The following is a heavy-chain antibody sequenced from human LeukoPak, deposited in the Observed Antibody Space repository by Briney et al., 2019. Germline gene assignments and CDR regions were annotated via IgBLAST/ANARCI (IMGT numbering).Heavy chain of an antibody. Sequence: PGGSLRLSCSASGFLFYSYAMHWVRQAPGRGLEYVAAVTSSGSSTFHANSVKGRFTISRDNSKNTLYLQMDSLRPEDMAVYFCTRGPGYDYVWGTYRADYWGKGTLVTVSS. CDR1: GFLFYSYA. D-gene: IGHD3-16*02. V-gene: IGHV3-64*01. CDR3: TRGPGYDYVWGTYRADY. CDR2: VTSSGSST. J-gene: IGHJ4*02.